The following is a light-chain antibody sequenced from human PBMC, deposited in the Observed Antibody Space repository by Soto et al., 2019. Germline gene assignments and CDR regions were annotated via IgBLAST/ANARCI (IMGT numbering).Light chain of an antibody. CDR2: VNSNGSH. J-gene: IGLJ2*01. CDR1: SGHSSYA. V-gene: IGLV4-69*01. Sequence: QPVLTQSPSASASLGASVKLTCTLSSGHSSYAIAWHQQQPEKGPRYLMKVNSNGSHSKGDGIPDRFSGSSSGAERYLTISSLQSEDEADYYCQTWGSGIRVVFGGGTKLTVL. CDR3: QTWGSGIRVV.